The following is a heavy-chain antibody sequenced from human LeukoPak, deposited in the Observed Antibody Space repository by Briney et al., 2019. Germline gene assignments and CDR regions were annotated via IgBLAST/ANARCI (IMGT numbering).Heavy chain of an antibody. CDR1: GFTFSSYW. CDR3: AKVRVVYNWNYAYYFDD. J-gene: IGHJ4*02. CDR2: IKHDASEK. D-gene: IGHD1-7*01. V-gene: IGHV3-7*01. Sequence: GGSLRLSCAASGFTFSSYWMSWVRQAPGKGLEWVANIKHDASEKYFMESLKGRFTVSRDNSKNTLYLQMNSLRAEDTAVYYCAKVRVVYNWNYAYYFDDWGQGTLVTVSS.